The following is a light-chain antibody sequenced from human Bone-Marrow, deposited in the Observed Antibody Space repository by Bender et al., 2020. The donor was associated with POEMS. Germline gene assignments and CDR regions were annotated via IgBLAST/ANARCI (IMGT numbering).Light chain of an antibody. CDR3: CSYAGSYSGGV. Sequence: QSVLTQPPSASGTPGQSVIISCSGTDSNFGGNNVNWYQHLPGTAPRLVVYSNYQRPSGVPARFSGSKSGNTASLTISGLQAEDDADYFCCSYAGSYSGGVFGGGTKLTVL. J-gene: IGLJ2*01. V-gene: IGLV1-44*01. CDR1: DSNFGGNN. CDR2: SNY.